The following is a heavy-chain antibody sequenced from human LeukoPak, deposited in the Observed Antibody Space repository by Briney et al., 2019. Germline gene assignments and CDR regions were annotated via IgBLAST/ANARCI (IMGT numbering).Heavy chain of an antibody. V-gene: IGHV4-38-2*01. CDR3: ARVNWNPDY. CDR2: IHHSGST. J-gene: IGHJ4*02. D-gene: IGHD1-1*01. Sequence: SETLSLTCAVSGYSISRGYHWVWIRQPPGKGLEWIGSIHHSGSTYYNSSLKSRVTISVDTSKNQFSLKVSSVTAADTAVYYCARVNWNPDYWGQGTLVTVSS. CDR1: GYSISRGYH.